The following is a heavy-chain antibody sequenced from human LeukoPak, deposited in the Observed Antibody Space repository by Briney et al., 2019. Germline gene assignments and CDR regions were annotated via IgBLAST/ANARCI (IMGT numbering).Heavy chain of an antibody. CDR1: GFAFGSSA. CDR3: AKGSGSGWYGWFAP. D-gene: IGHD6-19*01. J-gene: IGHJ5*02. CDR2: IDASGGNT. Sequence: GGSLRLSCAASGFAFGSSAMTWVRQAPGKGLEWVSSIDASGGNTYYADSLKGRFTISRDNSKNTFYLQMDTLRADDTAVYYRAKGSGSGWYGWFAPWGQGALVTVSS. V-gene: IGHV3-23*01.